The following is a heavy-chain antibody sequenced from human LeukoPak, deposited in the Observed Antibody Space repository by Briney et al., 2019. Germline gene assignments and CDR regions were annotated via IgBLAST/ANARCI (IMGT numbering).Heavy chain of an antibody. CDR2: INPNSGGT. J-gene: IGHJ4*02. CDR1: GYTFTGYY. D-gene: IGHD3-10*02. CDR3: ARDPPRSSITMFNYFDY. V-gene: IGHV1-2*06. Sequence: ASVKVSCKASGYTFTGYYMHWVRQAPGQGLEWMGRINPNSGGTNYAQKLQGRVTMTTDTSTSTAYMELRSLRSDDTAVYYCARDPPRSSITMFNYFDYWGQGTLVTVSS.